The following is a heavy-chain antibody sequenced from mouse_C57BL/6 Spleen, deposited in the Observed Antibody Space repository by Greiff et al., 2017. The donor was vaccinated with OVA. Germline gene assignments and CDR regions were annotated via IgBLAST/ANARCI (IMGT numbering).Heavy chain of an antibody. CDR2: IDPSDSYT. V-gene: IGHV1-59*01. CDR3: ARDWSYAMDY. D-gene: IGHD4-1*01. J-gene: IGHJ4*01. CDR1: GYTFTSYW. Sequence: QVQLQQPGAELVRPGTSVKLSCKASGYTFTSYWMHWVKQRPGQGLEWIGVIDPSDSYTNYNQKFKGKATLTVDTSSSTAYMQLSSLTSDDSAVYYCARDWSYAMDYWGQGTSVTVSS.